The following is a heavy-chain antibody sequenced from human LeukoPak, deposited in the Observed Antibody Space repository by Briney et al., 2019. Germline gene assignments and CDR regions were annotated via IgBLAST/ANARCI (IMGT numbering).Heavy chain of an antibody. Sequence: GGSLRLSCAASGFTFSSYAMSWVRQAPGKGLEWVAVISYDGSNKYYADSVKGRFTISRDNSKNTLYLRMNSLRAEDTAVYYCAKDPHYYGSGSYYPHWFDPWGQGTLVTVSS. V-gene: IGHV3-30*18. D-gene: IGHD3-10*01. CDR1: GFTFSSYA. J-gene: IGHJ5*02. CDR2: ISYDGSNK. CDR3: AKDPHYYGSGSYYPHWFDP.